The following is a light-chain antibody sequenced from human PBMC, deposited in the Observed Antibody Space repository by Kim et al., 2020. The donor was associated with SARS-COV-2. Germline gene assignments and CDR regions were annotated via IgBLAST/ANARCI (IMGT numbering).Light chain of an antibody. CDR1: SSNVGAGYD. CDR2: GDS. CDR3: QSYDSSLSGWV. V-gene: IGLV1-40*01. J-gene: IGLJ3*02. Sequence: QAVTSSCTGSSSNVGAGYDVHWYQQLPGTAPKLLIYGDSNRPSGVPDRFSGSKSGTAASLAITGLQAEDEADYYCQSYDSSLSGWVFGGGTQLTVL.